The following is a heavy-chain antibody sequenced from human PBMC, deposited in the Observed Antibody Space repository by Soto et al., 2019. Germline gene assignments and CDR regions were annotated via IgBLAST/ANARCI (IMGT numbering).Heavy chain of an antibody. Sequence: SVKVSCKASGGTFSSYAISWVRQAPGQGLEWMGGIIPIFGTANYAQKFQGRVTITADESTSTAYMELSSLRSEDTAVYYCARDGRGGGDYLQYYYYGMDVWGQGTTVTVSS. D-gene: IGHD4-17*01. CDR2: IIPIFGTA. CDR3: ARDGRGGGDYLQYYYYGMDV. CDR1: GGTFSSYA. J-gene: IGHJ6*02. V-gene: IGHV1-69*13.